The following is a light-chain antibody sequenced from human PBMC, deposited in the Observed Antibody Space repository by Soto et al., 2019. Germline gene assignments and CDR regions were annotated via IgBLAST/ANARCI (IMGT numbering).Light chain of an antibody. J-gene: IGKJ4*01. Sequence: DIQIAPSPSTLSASVGDRVTITFRASQSISNWLAWYQQKPGKAPKLLIYKTSNLDSGVPSRFSGSGSGTEFSLTISSLQPDDFATYYCQQYKSFSLTFGGGTKVDIK. CDR3: QQYKSFSLT. CDR2: KTS. CDR1: QSISNW. V-gene: IGKV1-5*03.